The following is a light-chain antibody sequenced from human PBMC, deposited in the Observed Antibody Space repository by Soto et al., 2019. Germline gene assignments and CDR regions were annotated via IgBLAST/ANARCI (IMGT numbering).Light chain of an antibody. Sequence: DIQMTQSPSSLSASVGDRVTITCRASQDISNYLAWYQQKPGKVPKLLIYATSILQSGVPSRFSGRVSGTDFTLTISSLQPEDAATYYCQKYNSAPYTFGQGTKLEIK. CDR3: QKYNSAPYT. CDR2: ATS. J-gene: IGKJ2*01. CDR1: QDISNY. V-gene: IGKV1-27*01.